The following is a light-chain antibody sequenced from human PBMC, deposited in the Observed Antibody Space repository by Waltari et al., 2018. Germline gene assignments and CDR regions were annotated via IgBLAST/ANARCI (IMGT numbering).Light chain of an antibody. CDR1: QSVGRT. V-gene: IGKV3-20*01. CDR3: QHYVRLPAT. J-gene: IGKJ1*01. CDR2: GTS. Sequence: DIVLMQSPGTLYLSPGERTTLFCRASQSVGRTLAWYQQKPGQAPRLLIYGTSSRATDIPDRFSGSGSGTDFSLTINRLEPEDFAVYYCQHYVRLPATFGQGTKVEIK.